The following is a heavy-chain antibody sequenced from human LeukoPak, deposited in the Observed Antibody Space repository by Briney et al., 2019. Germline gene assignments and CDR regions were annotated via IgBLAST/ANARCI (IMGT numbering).Heavy chain of an antibody. D-gene: IGHD6-6*01. V-gene: IGHV3-74*01. CDR2: INTDGSST. CDR1: GFTFSSYW. J-gene: IGHJ4*02. Sequence: GGSLRLSCAASGFTFSSYWMHWVRQAPGKGLVWVSRINTDGSSTSYADSVKGRFTISRDNAKNSLYLQMNSLRAEDTAVYYCAKHAYSSSSLDYWGQGTLVTVSS. CDR3: AKHAYSSSSLDY.